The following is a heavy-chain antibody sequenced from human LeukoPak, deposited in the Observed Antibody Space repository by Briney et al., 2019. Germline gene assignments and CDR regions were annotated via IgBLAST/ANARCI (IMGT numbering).Heavy chain of an antibody. J-gene: IGHJ4*02. CDR1: GYSISSGNY. V-gene: IGHV4-38-2*02. D-gene: IGHD3-22*01. CDR2: IDHSGSI. CDR3: ARVMDYYDGTGYPPPAAADY. Sequence: SETLSLTCTVSGYSISSGNYWGWIRQPPGKGLEWMGSIDHSGSIYYNPSPKSRVTISVDTSKNQFSLKVSSVTAADTAVYYCARVMDYYDGTGYPPPAAADYWGQGTLVTVSS.